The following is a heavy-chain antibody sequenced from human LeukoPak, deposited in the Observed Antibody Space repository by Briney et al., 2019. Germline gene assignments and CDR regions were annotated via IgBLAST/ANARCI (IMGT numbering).Heavy chain of an antibody. J-gene: IGHJ4*02. Sequence: PGGSLRLSCAASGFTFTSYSMNWVRQAPRKGLEWVSTISGGGGSTYYADSVKGRFTISGDNSKNTLYLQVNSLRAEDTAVYYCAKGGKWDVTPFDYWGQGTLVTVSS. CDR1: GFTFTSYS. V-gene: IGHV3-23*01. CDR2: ISGGGGST. D-gene: IGHD1-26*01. CDR3: AKGGKWDVTPFDY.